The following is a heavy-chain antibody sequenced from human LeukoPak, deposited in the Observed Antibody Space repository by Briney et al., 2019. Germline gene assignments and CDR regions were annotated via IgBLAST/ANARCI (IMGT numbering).Heavy chain of an antibody. D-gene: IGHD6-25*01. CDR3: ARESSESFDI. CDR1: GFTFTSHS. J-gene: IGHJ3*02. Sequence: GGSLRLSCAASGFTFTSHSMNWVRQAPGQGLEWVRSICRRSTSIYYAYSLQGRCTISRDTAKNSLYLQMNSLRADDTAVYYSARESSESFDIWGQGTMVTVSS. CDR2: ICRRSTSI. V-gene: IGHV3-21*01.